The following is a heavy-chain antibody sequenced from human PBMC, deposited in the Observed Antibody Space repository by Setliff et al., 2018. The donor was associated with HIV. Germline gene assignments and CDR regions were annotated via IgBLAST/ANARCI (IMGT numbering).Heavy chain of an antibody. CDR2: IKQDGSTI. CDR3: ARDKGPPPVVHLDY. D-gene: IGHD3-10*02. J-gene: IGHJ4*02. CDR1: GFTFSSYW. V-gene: IGHV3-7*03. Sequence: GGSLRLSCAASGFTFSSYWINWVRQAPGKGLEWVANIKQDGSTIYYADSVKGRFTISRDNAKNSLYLQMNSLRAEDTAMYYCARDKGPPPVVHLDYWGQGTLVTVSS.